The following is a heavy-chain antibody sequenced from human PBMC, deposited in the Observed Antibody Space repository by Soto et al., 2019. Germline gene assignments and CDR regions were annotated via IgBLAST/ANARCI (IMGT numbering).Heavy chain of an antibody. CDR2: TYYRSKWYN. CDR1: GDSVSSNSAA. V-gene: IGHV6-1*01. Sequence: PSQTLSLTCAISGDSVSSNSAAWNWIRQSPSRGLEWLGGTYYRSKWYNDYAVSVKSRITINSDTSKNQFSLQLNSVTPEDTAVYYCAKAYDSSGYYSPGIWGQGTMFTVSS. CDR3: AKAYDSSGYYSPGI. J-gene: IGHJ3*02. D-gene: IGHD3-22*01.